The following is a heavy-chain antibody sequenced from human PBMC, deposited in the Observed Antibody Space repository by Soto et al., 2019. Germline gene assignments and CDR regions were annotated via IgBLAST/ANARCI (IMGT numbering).Heavy chain of an antibody. CDR2: IGGSGGST. CDR3: AKDLLLTLHYYDSSGSRGY. Sequence: RRLSCAASGFTFSSYAMSWVRQAPGKGLEWVSAIGGSGGSTYYADSVKGRFTISRDNSKNTLYLQMNSLRAEDTAVYYRAKDLLLTLHYYDSSGSRGYWGQGTLVTVYS. D-gene: IGHD3-22*01. CDR1: GFTFSSYA. J-gene: IGHJ4*02. V-gene: IGHV3-23*01.